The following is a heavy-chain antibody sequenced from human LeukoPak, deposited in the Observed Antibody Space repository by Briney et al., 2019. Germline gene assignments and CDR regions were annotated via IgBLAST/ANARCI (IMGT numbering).Heavy chain of an antibody. CDR1: GGSISSSSYY. CDR3: ARVQWEQAAHYFDY. J-gene: IGHJ4*02. D-gene: IGHD1-26*01. V-gene: IGHV4-39*07. CDR2: IYYSGST. Sequence: SETLSLTCTVSGGSISSSSYYWGWIRQPPGKGLEWIGSIYYSGSTYYNPSLKSRVTISVDTSKNQFSLKLSSVTAADTAVYYCARVQWEQAAHYFDYWGQGTLVTVSS.